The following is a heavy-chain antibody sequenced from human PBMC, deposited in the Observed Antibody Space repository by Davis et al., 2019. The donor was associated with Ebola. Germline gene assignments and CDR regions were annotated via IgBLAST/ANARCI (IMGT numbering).Heavy chain of an antibody. CDR2: INHSGST. Sequence: MPSETLSLTCAVYGGSFSGYYWSWIRQPPGKGLEWIGQINHSGSTNYNPSLKSRVTISVDKSKNQFSLQLNSVTPEDTAVYYCAREGLFYYGEQIMYYYYGMDVWGQGTTVTVSS. V-gene: IGHV4-34*01. D-gene: IGHD4-17*01. CDR3: AREGLFYYGEQIMYYYYGMDV. J-gene: IGHJ6*02. CDR1: GGSFSGYY.